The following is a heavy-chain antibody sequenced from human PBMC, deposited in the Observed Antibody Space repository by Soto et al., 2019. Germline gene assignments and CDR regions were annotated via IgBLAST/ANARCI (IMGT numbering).Heavy chain of an antibody. CDR1: GFSLSSSGVG. V-gene: IGHV2-5*02. Sequence: QITLKESGPTLVKPTQTLTLTCTFSGFSLSSSGVGVGWIRQPPGKAREWLAIIYWDDEKRYSPAVKIRVTLTKDTSKDQGVLTMTNLAPVDPATYCCGHRLSVTTPFDSWGQGPLVSVSS. CDR2: IYWDDEK. D-gene: IGHD4-17*01. CDR3: GHRLSVTTPFDS. J-gene: IGHJ4*02.